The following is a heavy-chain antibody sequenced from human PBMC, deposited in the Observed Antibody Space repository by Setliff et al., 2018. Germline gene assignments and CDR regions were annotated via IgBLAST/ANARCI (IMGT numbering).Heavy chain of an antibody. Sequence: PGGSLRLSCEGSGFTFSIHWMHWVRQAPGKGLVWVSRMNGDGGRTTYADSVKGRFTISRDNAKNTLYLQMNSLRADDTAVYYCGRGGGDSGWVGRWGQGTLVTVSS. CDR1: GFTFSIHW. D-gene: IGHD6-19*01. J-gene: IGHJ4*02. V-gene: IGHV3-74*01. CDR3: GRGGGDSGWVGR. CDR2: MNGDGGRT.